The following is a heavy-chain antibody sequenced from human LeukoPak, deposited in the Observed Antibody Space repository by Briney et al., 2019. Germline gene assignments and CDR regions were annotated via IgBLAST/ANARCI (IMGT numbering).Heavy chain of an antibody. CDR2: INHSGST. J-gene: IGHJ4*02. Sequence: SETLSLTCAVYGESFSGYYWSWIRQPPGKGLEWIGEINHSGSTNYNPSLKSRVTISVDTSKNQFSLKLSSVTAADTAVYYCARGRYYDSSGYPHFDYWGQGTLVTVSS. CDR1: GESFSGYY. D-gene: IGHD3-22*01. CDR3: ARGRYYDSSGYPHFDY. V-gene: IGHV4-34*01.